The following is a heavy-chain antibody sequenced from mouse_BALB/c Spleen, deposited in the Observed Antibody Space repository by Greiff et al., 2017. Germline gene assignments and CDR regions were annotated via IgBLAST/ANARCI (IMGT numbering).Heavy chain of an antibody. CDR1: GFTFSSYA. V-gene: IGHV5-9-3*01. D-gene: IGHD2-1*01. Sequence: EVQLVESGGGLVKPGGSLKLSCAASGFTFSSYAMSWVRQTPEKRLEWVATISSGGSYTYYPDSVKGRFTISRDNAKNTLYLQMSSLRSEDTAMYYCARGGGNSNAMDYWGQGTSVTVSS. CDR3: ARGGGNSNAMDY. J-gene: IGHJ4*01. CDR2: ISSGGSYT.